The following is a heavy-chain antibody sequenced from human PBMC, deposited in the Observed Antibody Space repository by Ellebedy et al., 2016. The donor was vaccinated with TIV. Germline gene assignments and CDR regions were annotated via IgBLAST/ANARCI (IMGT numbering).Heavy chain of an antibody. CDR2: IKSKANGGTT. CDR3: ATGWYFDF. CDR1: GFTFSNAW. Sequence: GESLKISXAGSGFTFSNAWMSWVRQAPGKGLEWVSRIKSKANGGTTDYAAPVKGRFTISRDDSKSTVYLQMNSLQSDDTAVYFCATGWYFDFWGRGTLVTVSS. J-gene: IGHJ2*01. V-gene: IGHV3-15*01.